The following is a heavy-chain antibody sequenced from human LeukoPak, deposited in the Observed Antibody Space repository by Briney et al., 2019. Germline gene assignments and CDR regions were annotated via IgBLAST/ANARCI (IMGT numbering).Heavy chain of an antibody. CDR1: GGSISSYY. V-gene: IGHV4-59*01. J-gene: IGHJ6*03. CDR3: ARGAEYYDFWSGNYYYYYMDV. Sequence: SETLSLTCTVSGGSISSYYWSWIRQPPGKGLEWIGYIYYSGSTNYNPSLKSRVTTSVDTSKNQFSLKLSSVTAADTAVYYCARGAEYYDFWSGNYYYYYMDVWGKGTTVTVSS. CDR2: IYYSGST. D-gene: IGHD3-3*01.